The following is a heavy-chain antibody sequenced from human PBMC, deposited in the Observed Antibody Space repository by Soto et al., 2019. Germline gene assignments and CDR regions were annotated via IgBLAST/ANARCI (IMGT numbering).Heavy chain of an antibody. CDR2: ISAYNGNT. Sequence: ASVKVSCKASGYTFTSYYMHWVRQAPGQGLEWMGRISAYNGNTSYAQKLQGRVTMTTDTSTSTAYMELRSLRSDDTAVYYCARVYCSGGSCYPNYYYYYYMDVWGKGTTVTVSS. V-gene: IGHV1-18*04. J-gene: IGHJ6*03. CDR1: GYTFTSYY. D-gene: IGHD2-15*01. CDR3: ARVYCSGGSCYPNYYYYYYMDV.